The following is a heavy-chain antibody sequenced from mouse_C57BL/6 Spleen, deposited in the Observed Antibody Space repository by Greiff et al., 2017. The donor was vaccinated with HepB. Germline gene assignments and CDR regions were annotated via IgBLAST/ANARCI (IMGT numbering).Heavy chain of an antibody. Sequence: EVQLQESGAVLARPGASVKMSCKASGYTFTSYLMHWVKQRPGQGLEWIGAIYPGNSDTSYNQKFKGKATLTAVTSASTAYMKLSSLTNEDSAVYYCARATYYGQKQGDYWGQGTTLTVSS. D-gene: IGHD1-1*01. CDR3: ARATYYGQKQGDY. CDR1: GYTFTSYL. J-gene: IGHJ2*01. V-gene: IGHV1-5*01. CDR2: IYPGNSDT.